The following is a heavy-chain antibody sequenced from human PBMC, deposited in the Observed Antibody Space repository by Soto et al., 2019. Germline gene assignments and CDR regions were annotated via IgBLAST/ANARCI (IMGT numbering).Heavy chain of an antibody. CDR1: GFTFSSYA. CDR2: ISGSGGST. CDR3: AKEAVSGWYYFDY. J-gene: IGHJ4*02. Sequence: PGGSLRLSCAGSGFTFSSYAMSWVRQAPGKGLEWVSTISGSGGSTYYADSLKGRFTISRDNSKNTLFLQMSSQRAEDTAVYYCAKEAVSGWYYFDYWGPGTLVTVSS. V-gene: IGHV3-23*01. D-gene: IGHD6-19*01.